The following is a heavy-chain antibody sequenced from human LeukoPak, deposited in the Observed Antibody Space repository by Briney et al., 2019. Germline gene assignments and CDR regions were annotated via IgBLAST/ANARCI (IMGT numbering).Heavy chain of an antibody. V-gene: IGHV1-69*02. CDR1: GGTFSYYT. J-gene: IGHJ6*03. Sequence: GASVKVSCKASGGTFSYYTISWGREAPGQGLEWMGRIIPFLGITNYAQKIQGRVTITADKSTSTAYMELSSLRSEDTAVYYCARATSEIPAAALTGSKYYYYYYMDVWDKGTTVTVSS. D-gene: IGHD2-2*01. CDR3: ARATSEIPAAALTGSKYYYYYYMDV. CDR2: IIPFLGIT.